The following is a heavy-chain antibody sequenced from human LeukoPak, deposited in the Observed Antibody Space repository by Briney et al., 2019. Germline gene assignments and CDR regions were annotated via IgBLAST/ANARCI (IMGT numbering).Heavy chain of an antibody. CDR3: AKGGMVRGEYDY. J-gene: IGHJ4*02. Sequence: GGSLRLSCAASGFIFSSYAMNWVRQAPGKGLEWVSAISGSGGSTYYADSVKGRFTISRDNSKNTLYLQMNTLRVEDTAVYYCAKGGMVRGEYDYWGQGTLVTVSS. D-gene: IGHD3-10*01. CDR1: GFIFSSYA. V-gene: IGHV3-23*01. CDR2: ISGSGGST.